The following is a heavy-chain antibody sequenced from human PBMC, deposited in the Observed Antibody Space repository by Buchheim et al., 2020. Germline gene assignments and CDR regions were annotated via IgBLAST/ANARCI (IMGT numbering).Heavy chain of an antibody. D-gene: IGHD3-10*01. CDR1: GFTFSSYG. CDR3: ARDYGSGSYLLYYYYYGMDV. V-gene: IGHV3-33*01. J-gene: IGHJ6*02. Sequence: QVQLVESGEGVVQPGRSLRLSCAASGFTFSSYGMHWVRQAPGKGLEWVAVIWYDGSNKYYADSVKGRFTISRDNSKNTLYLQMNSLRAEDTAVYYCARDYGSGSYLLYYYYYGMDVWGQGTT. CDR2: IWYDGSNK.